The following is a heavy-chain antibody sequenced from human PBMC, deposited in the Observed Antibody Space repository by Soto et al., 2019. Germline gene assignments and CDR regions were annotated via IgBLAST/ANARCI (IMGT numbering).Heavy chain of an antibody. CDR1: GGSISSGDYY. V-gene: IGHV4-30-4*01. Sequence: QVQLQESGPGLVKPSQTLSLTCTVSGGSISSGDYYWSWIRQPPGKGLEWIGYIYYSGSTYYNPSRKGRVTLSVDTSKNQFSLKLSSVTAADTAVYYCVRDQRTGDLDYWGQGTLVTVSS. D-gene: IGHD7-27*01. J-gene: IGHJ4*02. CDR3: VRDQRTGDLDY. CDR2: IYYSGST.